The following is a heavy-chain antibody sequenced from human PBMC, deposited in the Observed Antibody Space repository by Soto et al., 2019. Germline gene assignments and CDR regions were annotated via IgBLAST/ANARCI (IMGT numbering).Heavy chain of an antibody. CDR1: GGSFSGYY. D-gene: IGHD3-16*01. CDR2: INHSGRT. Sequence: QVQLQQWGAGLLKPSETLSLTCAVYGGSFSGYYWSWIRQPPGKGLEWIGEINHSGRTNYNPSLKSRVTISVDTSKNQFSLKLSSVTAADTAVYYCARASERLAHDSWGQGTMVTVSS. CDR3: ARASERLAHDS. J-gene: IGHJ3*01. V-gene: IGHV4-34*01.